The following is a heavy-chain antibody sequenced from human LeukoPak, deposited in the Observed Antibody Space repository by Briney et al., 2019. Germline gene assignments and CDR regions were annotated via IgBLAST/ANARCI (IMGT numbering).Heavy chain of an antibody. CDR1: GFTFSSYW. J-gene: IGHJ5*02. CDR2: IKQDGSEK. CDR3: ARDRGSGWYVWFDP. V-gene: IGHV3-7*01. Sequence: GGSLRLSCAASGFTFSSYWMSWVRQAPGKGLEWVANIKQDGSEKYYVDSVKGRFTISRDNAKNSLYLQMNSLRAEDTAVYYCARDRGSGWYVWFDPWGQGTLVTVSS. D-gene: IGHD6-19*01.